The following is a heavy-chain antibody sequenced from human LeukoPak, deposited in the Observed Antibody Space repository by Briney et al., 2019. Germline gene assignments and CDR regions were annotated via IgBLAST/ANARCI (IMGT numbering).Heavy chain of an antibody. CDR2: ISGSGGST. Sequence: GGSLRLSCAASGFTFSSYAMSWVRQAPGKGLEWASAISGSGGSTYYADSVKGRFTISRDNSKNTLYLQMNSLRAEDTAVYYCAKASLRYFDWLFDYWGQGTLVTVSS. CDR1: GFTFSSYA. CDR3: AKASLRYFDWLFDY. V-gene: IGHV3-23*01. J-gene: IGHJ4*02. D-gene: IGHD3-9*01.